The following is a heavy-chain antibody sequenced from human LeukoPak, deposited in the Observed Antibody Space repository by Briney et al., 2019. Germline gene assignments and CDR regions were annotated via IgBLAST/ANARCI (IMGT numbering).Heavy chain of an antibody. CDR3: ARAYYDSSGYCGAFDI. Sequence: SETLSLTCAVYGGSFSGYYWRWIRQPPGKGLEWIGEINHSGSTNYNPSLKSRVTISVDTSKNQFSLKLSSVTAADTAVYYCARAYYDSSGYCGAFDIWGQGTMVTVSS. D-gene: IGHD3-22*01. V-gene: IGHV4-34*01. CDR2: INHSGST. CDR1: GGSFSGYY. J-gene: IGHJ3*02.